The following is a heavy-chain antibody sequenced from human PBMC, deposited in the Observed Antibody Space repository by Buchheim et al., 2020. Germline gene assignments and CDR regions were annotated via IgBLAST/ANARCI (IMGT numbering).Heavy chain of an antibody. Sequence: QLQLQESGPGLVKPSETLSLTCTVSGGSISSSSYYWGWIRQPPGKGLEWIGSIYYSGSTYYNPSLKSRVTISVDTSKNQFSLKLSSVTAADTAVYYCARSGGGRYSSGWYPLVAPYYFDYWGQGTL. V-gene: IGHV4-39*01. J-gene: IGHJ4*02. CDR2: IYYSGST. CDR1: GGSISSSSYY. D-gene: IGHD6-19*01. CDR3: ARSGGGRYSSGWYPLVAPYYFDY.